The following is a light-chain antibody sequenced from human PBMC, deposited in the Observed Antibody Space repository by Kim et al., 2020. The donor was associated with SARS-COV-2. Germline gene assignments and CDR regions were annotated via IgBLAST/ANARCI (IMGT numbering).Light chain of an antibody. CDR1: SSNLGAGSA. CDR3: QSYDNSLTV. J-gene: IGLJ7*01. V-gene: IGLV1-40*01. CDR2: GDN. Sequence: PGQRVPISCSGSSSNLGAGSAVHWYQHLPGTTPRLLIYGDNNRPSGVPDRFSGSKSGTSASLAITGLQPEDEADYYCQSYDNSLTVFGGGTQLTVL.